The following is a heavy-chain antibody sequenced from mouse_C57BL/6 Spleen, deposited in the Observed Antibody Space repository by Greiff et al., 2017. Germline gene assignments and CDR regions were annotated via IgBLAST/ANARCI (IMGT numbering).Heavy chain of an antibody. CDR2: IDPSDSET. J-gene: IGHJ1*03. D-gene: IGHD2-3*01. Sequence: QVQLQQPGAELVRPGSSVKLSCKASGYTFTSYWMHWVKQRPIQGLEWIGNIDPSDSETHYNQKFKDKATLTVDKSSSTAYMQLSSLTSEDSAVYYCTARRWSRTDWYFDVWGTGTTVTVSS. CDR3: TARRWSRTDWYFDV. CDR1: GYTFTSYW. V-gene: IGHV1-52*01.